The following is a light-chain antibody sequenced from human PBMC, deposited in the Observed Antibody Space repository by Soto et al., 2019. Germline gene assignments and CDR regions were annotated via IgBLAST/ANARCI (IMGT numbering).Light chain of an antibody. CDR1: QSVSNN. CDR2: GAS. CDR3: QHYGSSLWT. V-gene: IGKV3-20*01. J-gene: IGKJ1*01. Sequence: EIVLTQSPGTLSLSPGERATLSCRASQSVSNNLAWYQQKPGQAPRLLMYGASIRITGIPDRFSGSGSGTDFTLPISRLEPEDFAVYYCQHYGSSLWTFGHGTKVDIK.